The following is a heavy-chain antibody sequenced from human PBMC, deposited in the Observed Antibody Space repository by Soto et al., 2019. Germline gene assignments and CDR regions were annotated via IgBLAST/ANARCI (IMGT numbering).Heavy chain of an antibody. J-gene: IGHJ3*02. CDR3: AKESYDYVWGSYRRGDAFDI. D-gene: IGHD3-16*02. CDR2: ISGSGGST. Sequence: EVQLLASGGGLVQPGGSLRLSCAASGFTFSSYAMSWVRQAPGKGLEWVSAISGSGGSTYYADSVKGRFTISRDKSKNTLYLQMNSLRAEDTAVYYCAKESYDYVWGSYRRGDAFDIWGQGTMVTVSS. CDR1: GFTFSSYA. V-gene: IGHV3-23*01.